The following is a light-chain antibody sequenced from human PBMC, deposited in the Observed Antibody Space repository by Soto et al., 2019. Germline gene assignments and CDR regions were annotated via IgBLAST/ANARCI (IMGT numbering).Light chain of an antibody. CDR1: SSDVGGYNF. Sequence: QSALTQPPSASGSPGQSVTISCTGTSSDVGGYNFVSWYQQHPGKAPKLIIYEVNKRPSGVPDRFSASKSGNTASLTVSGLQAEDEADYYCSSYAGTNKRYVFGTGTKLTVL. CDR2: EVN. V-gene: IGLV2-8*01. J-gene: IGLJ1*01. CDR3: SSYAGTNKRYV.